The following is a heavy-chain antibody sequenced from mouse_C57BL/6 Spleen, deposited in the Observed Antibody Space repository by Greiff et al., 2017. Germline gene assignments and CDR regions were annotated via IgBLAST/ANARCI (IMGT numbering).Heavy chain of an antibody. J-gene: IGHJ2*01. V-gene: IGHV1-22*01. CDR3: ARDYGNYVYFDY. CDR1: GYTFTDYN. CDR2: INPNNGGT. Sequence: VQLQQSGPELVKPGASVKMSCKASGYTFTDYNMHWVKQSHGKSLEWIGYINPNNGGTSYNQKFKGKATLTVIKSSSTAYMELRSLTSEDSAVYYCARDYGNYVYFDYWGQGTTLTVSS. D-gene: IGHD2-1*01.